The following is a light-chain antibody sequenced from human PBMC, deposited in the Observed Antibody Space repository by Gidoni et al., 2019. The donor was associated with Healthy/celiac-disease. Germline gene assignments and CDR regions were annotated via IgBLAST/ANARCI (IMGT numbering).Light chain of an antibody. J-gene: IGKJ2*01. V-gene: IGKV3-15*01. Sequence: ELVMPQSPATLSVSPGERATLSCTACPSVSSNLAWYQQKPGQAPRPPIYGASTRATGIPARFSGGGSGTEFTLTISSLQCEDFAVYYCQHWFTFGQGTKLEIK. CDR1: PSVSSN. CDR2: GAS. CDR3: QHWFT.